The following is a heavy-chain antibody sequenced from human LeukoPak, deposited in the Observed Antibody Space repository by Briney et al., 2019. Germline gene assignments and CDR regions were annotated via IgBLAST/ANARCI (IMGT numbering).Heavy chain of an antibody. CDR3: AKSPKFGITMVRGVLPFDP. V-gene: IGHV3-23*01. CDR1: GFTFSSYG. Sequence: PGGTLRLSCAGSGFTFSSYGMNWVRQAPGKGLAWVSAISGCGGSTYYAHSVKARFTTSRDNSKNTLYLQMNSLRAEDTAVYSCAKSPKFGITMVRGVLPFDPWGQGTLVTVSS. J-gene: IGHJ5*02. CDR2: ISGCGGST. D-gene: IGHD3-10*01.